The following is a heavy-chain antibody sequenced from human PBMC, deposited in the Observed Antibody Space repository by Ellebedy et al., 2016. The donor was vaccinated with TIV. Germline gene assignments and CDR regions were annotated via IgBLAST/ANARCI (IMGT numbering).Heavy chain of an antibody. V-gene: IGHV1-46*01. J-gene: IGHJ4*02. CDR2: INPSGGST. D-gene: IGHD3-10*01. Sequence: AASVKVSCKASGYTFTSYYMHWVRQAPGQGLEWMGIINPSGGSTSYAQKLQGRVTMTTDTSTSTAYMELRSLRSDDTAVYYCARDLGYYGSGSYWAFYDYWGQGTLVTVSS. CDR3: ARDLGYYGSGSYWAFYDY. CDR1: GYTFTSYY.